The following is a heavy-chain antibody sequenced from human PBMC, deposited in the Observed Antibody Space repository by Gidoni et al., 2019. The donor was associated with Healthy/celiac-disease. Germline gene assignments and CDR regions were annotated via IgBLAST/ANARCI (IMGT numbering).Heavy chain of an antibody. J-gene: IGHJ4*02. Sequence: QVQLQPWGAGLLKTSATLLLTCAVHGGSFRGYYWIWLRQPPGKGLEWIGEINHSGSPKYNTSLHSRVTIAVDTSTNKFALKLSSVTAADKAVYYCSRGGLVATKPGHEVWDYWGQGTLVTVSS. V-gene: IGHV4-34*01. D-gene: IGHD5-12*01. CDR2: INHSGSP. CDR1: GGSFRGYY. CDR3: SRGGLVATKPGHEVWDY.